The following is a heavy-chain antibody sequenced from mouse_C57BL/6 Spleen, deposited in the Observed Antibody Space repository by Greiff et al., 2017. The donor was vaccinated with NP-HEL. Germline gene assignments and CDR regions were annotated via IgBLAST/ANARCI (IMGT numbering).Heavy chain of an antibody. V-gene: IGHV1-7*01. Sequence: QVQLQQSGAELAKPGASVKLSCKASGYTFTSYWMHWVKQRPGQGLEWIGYINPSSGYTKYNQKFKDKATLTADKSSSTAYMQLSSLTYEDSAVYYCARFSITTVVATDYFDYWGKGTTLTVSS. CDR1: GYTFTSYW. D-gene: IGHD1-1*01. CDR2: INPSSGYT. CDR3: ARFSITTVVATDYFDY. J-gene: IGHJ2*01.